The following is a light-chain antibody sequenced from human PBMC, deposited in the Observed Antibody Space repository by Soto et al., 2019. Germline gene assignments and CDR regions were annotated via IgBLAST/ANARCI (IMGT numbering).Light chain of an antibody. CDR1: QSVSTY. CDR3: QQRSNWPLT. CDR2: DAS. V-gene: IGKV3-11*01. Sequence: EIVLTQSPVTLSLSPGERATLSCRASQSVSTYLAWYQQKPAQAPRLLIYDASNRATGIPARFSGSGSGTDFTLTISSLEPEDFAVYYCQQRSNWPLTFGGGTKVEI. J-gene: IGKJ4*01.